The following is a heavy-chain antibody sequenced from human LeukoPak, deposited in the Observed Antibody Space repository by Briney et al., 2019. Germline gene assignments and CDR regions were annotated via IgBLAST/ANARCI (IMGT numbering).Heavy chain of an antibody. CDR3: ARVGYSYGFFSFDY. CDR1: GFTFGDYA. V-gene: IGHV3-30*04. CDR2: MSYDGSKK. Sequence: GRSLRLSCTASGFTFGDYAMNWVRQAPGKGLEWVAVMSYDGSKKYYADSVKGRFTISRDNFKNTLFLQMNSLRAEDTAVYYCARVGYSYGFFSFDYWGQGTLVTVSS. J-gene: IGHJ4*02. D-gene: IGHD5-18*01.